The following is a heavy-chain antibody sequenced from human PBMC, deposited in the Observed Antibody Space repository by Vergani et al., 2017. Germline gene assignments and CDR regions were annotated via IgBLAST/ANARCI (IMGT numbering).Heavy chain of an antibody. V-gene: IGHV1-69*11. CDR3: VRATGSGGSCYRGFEF. CDR2: IIPSLATT. CDR1: GGTFSSSA. D-gene: IGHD2-15*01. Sequence: QVQLVQSGAEVKKPGSSVKVSCTASGGTFSSSALNWVRQAPGQGLEWMGSIIPSLATTIYAQKFQGRVTITADESTSTAYMELSSLKSEDTAVFYCVRATGSGGSCYRGFEFWGQGSLITVSS. J-gene: IGHJ4*02.